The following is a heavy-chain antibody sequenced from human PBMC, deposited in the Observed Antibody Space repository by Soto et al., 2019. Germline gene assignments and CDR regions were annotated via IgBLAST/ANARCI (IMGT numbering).Heavy chain of an antibody. Sequence: LSLTCTVSGGSIPNYYWSWIRQPPGKGLEWIGYIYYTGGTSYNPSLKSRVTISVDSAKNQFSLKLSSVTAADTAVYYCARDGGFGSRGYYGMDVWGQGTTVTVS. V-gene: IGHV4-59*01. CDR1: GGSIPNYY. D-gene: IGHD3-10*01. J-gene: IGHJ6*02. CDR2: IYYTGGT. CDR3: ARDGGFGSRGYYGMDV.